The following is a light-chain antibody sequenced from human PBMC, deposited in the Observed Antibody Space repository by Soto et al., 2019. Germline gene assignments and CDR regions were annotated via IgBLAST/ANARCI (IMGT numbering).Light chain of an antibody. V-gene: IGLV2-23*01. CDR2: EGS. CDR1: SSDVGSYNL. Sequence: QSALTQPASVSGSPGQSITISCSETSSDVGSYNLVSWYQQHPGKAPKLMIYEGSKRPSGVSNRFSGSKSGNTASLTISGLQPEDEADYYCCSYAGSSTLVFGTGTKLTVL. CDR3: CSYAGSSTLV. J-gene: IGLJ1*01.